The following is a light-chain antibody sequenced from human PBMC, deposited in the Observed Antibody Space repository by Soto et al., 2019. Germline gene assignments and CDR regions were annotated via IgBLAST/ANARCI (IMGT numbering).Light chain of an antibody. CDR3: SSYTSIITYV. Sequence: LTQPASVSGSPGQSITISCTGTSSDVGYFNHVSWYQQHPGQAPKLMIYDVSDRPSGVSNRFSGSKSANTASLTISGLQAEDEADYSCSSYTSIITYVFGTGTKVTVL. CDR1: SSDVGYFNH. J-gene: IGLJ1*01. V-gene: IGLV2-14*03. CDR2: DVS.